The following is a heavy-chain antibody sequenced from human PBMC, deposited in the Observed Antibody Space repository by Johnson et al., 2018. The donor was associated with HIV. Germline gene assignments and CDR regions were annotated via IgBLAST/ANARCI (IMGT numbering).Heavy chain of an antibody. Sequence: VHLVESGGGVVQPGKSLRLSCAASGFTVTNYHMSWVRQPPGMGLEWVSGIGASGITTYFADSVKGRFTISRDNSKNSLYLQMNSLRAEDTAVYYCARQLGSDAFDIWGQGTMVTVSS. D-gene: IGHD7-27*01. V-gene: IGHV3-66*02. J-gene: IGHJ3*02. CDR3: ARQLGSDAFDI. CDR1: GFTVTNYH. CDR2: IGASGITT.